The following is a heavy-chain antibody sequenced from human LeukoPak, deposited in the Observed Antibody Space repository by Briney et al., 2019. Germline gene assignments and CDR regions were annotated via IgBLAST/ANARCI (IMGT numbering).Heavy chain of an antibody. CDR1: GFTFSTYG. V-gene: IGHV3-30*03. Sequence: SGGSLRLSCAASGFTFSTYGMHWVRQAPGKGLEWVAVISYDGSNEYYADSVKGRFTISRDNSKNTLYLQMSSLRAEDTAVYYCARRKLTYYYGMDVWGQGTTVTVSS. CDR3: ARRKLTYYYGMDV. CDR2: ISYDGSNE. D-gene: IGHD1-7*01. J-gene: IGHJ6*02.